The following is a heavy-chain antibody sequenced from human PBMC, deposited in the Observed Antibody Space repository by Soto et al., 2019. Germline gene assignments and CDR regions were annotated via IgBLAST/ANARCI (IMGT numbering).Heavy chain of an antibody. V-gene: IGHV3-48*01. CDR2: ITLSSSSI. CDR3: ARDKGAVAYDAFDI. CDR1: GFSFSGYS. J-gene: IGHJ3*02. D-gene: IGHD6-19*01. Sequence: GGSLRLCCEASGFSFSGYSMNWVRQAPGKGLEWVAYITLSSSSIYYADSVKGRFTISRDNAKNLLYLQMNSLRADDTGVYFCARDKGAVAYDAFDIWGQGTMVTVSS.